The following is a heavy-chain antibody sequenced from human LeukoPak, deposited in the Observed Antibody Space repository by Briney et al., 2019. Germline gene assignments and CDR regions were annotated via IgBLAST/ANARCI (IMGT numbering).Heavy chain of an antibody. J-gene: IGHJ4*02. CDR1: RDSVSSNSAA. CDR2: TYYRSKWST. Sequence: SQTLSLTSAISRDSVSSNSAAWNWIRQSPSRGLEWLGRTYYRSKWSTDYAVSVKSRITVNPDTSKNQFSLQLNSVTPEDTAVYYCARLENWAFDFWGQGTLITVSS. V-gene: IGHV6-1*01. D-gene: IGHD7-27*01. CDR3: ARLENWAFDF.